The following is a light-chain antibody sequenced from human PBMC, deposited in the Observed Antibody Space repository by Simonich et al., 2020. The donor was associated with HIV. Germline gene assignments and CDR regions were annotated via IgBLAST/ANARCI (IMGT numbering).Light chain of an antibody. Sequence: DIVMTQSPESLSVSLGERATINCKSSRPILYSSNNRNYLAWYQQKPGQPPKLLIYWSSTRESGVPDRFSASGSGTDFTLTISSLQAEDVAVYSCQQYYSTPPTFGQGTKVEIK. J-gene: IGKJ1*01. CDR2: WSS. V-gene: IGKV4-1*01. CDR1: RPILYSSNNRNY. CDR3: QQYYSTPPT.